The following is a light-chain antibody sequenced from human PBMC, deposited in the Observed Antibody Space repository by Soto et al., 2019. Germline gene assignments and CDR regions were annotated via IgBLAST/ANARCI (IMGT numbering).Light chain of an antibody. CDR3: AAWDDSLNGHV. V-gene: IGLV1-44*01. J-gene: IGLJ1*01. Sequence: QSVLTQPHSVSGTPGQRLTVSCSGSDSNIGSYSVHWFQQLPGTAPKLLISTTYQRPSGVPERFSGSKSGTSASLAISGLQSEDEADYYCAAWDDSLNGHVFGTGTQLTVL. CDR1: DSNIGSYS. CDR2: TTY.